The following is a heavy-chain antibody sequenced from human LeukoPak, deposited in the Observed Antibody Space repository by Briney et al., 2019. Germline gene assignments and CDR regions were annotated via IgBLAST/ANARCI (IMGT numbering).Heavy chain of an antibody. CDR2: IYYSGST. CDR3: ARSETSYYYGMDV. D-gene: IGHD4-11*01. V-gene: IGHV4-59*08. CDR1: GGSISSYY. Sequence: SETLSLTCTVSGGSISSYYWSWIRQPPGKGLEWIGYIYYSGSTNYNPSLKSRVTISVDTSKNQFSLKLSSVTAADTAAYYCARSETSYYYGMDVWGQGTTVTVSS. J-gene: IGHJ6*02.